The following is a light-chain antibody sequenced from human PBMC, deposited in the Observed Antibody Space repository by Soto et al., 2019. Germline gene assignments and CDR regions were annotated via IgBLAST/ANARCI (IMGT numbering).Light chain of an antibody. CDR3: CSYAGSYTFYV. CDR1: SRDVGGYNY. J-gene: IGLJ7*01. V-gene: IGLV2-11*01. CDR2: DVS. Sequence: QSALTQPRSVSGSPGQSVTISCTGTSRDVGGYNYVSWYQQHPGKAPRLMIYDVSKRPSGVPDRFSGSKSGNTASLTISGLQAEDEADYYCCSYAGSYTFYVFGIGTQLTVL.